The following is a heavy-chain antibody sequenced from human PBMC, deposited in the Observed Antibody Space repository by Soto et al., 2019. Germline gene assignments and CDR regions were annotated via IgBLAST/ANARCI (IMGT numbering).Heavy chain of an antibody. CDR2: ISYDGSNK. J-gene: IGHJ4*02. Sequence: QVQLVESGGGVVQPGRSLRLSCAASGFTFSSYAMHWVRQAPGKGLEWVAVISYDGSNKYYADSVKGRFTISRDNSKNTLYLQMNSLRAEDTAVYYCARGADTAMVIDYWGQGTLVTVSS. D-gene: IGHD5-18*01. CDR3: ARGADTAMVIDY. V-gene: IGHV3-30-3*01. CDR1: GFTFSSYA.